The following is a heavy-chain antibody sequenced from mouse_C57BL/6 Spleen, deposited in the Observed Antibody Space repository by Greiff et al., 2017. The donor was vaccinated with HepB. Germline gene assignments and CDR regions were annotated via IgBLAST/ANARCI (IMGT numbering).Heavy chain of an antibody. J-gene: IGHJ1*03. CDR3: ARAPPYYQSLYWYFDV. CDR2: INPNNGGT. CDR1: GYTFTDYY. D-gene: IGHD1-1*01. V-gene: IGHV1-26*01. Sequence: EVQLQQSGPELVKPGASVKISCKASGYTFTDYYMNWVKQSHGKSLEWIGDINPNNGGTSYNQKFKGKATLTVDKSSSTAYMELRSLTSEDSAVYYCARAPPYYQSLYWYFDVWGTGTTVTVSS.